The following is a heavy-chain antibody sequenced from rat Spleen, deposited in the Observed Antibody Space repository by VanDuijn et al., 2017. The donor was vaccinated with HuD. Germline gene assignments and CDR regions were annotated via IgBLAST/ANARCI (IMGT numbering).Heavy chain of an antibody. Sequence: EVQLVESDGGLVQPGRSLKLSCAASGFTFRDYGMAWVRQTPTKGLEWVASITTGGGNTYYRDSVKGRFTVSRDNAKSILYLQMDSLRSEDTATYYCARLSELRDFFDYWGQGVMVTVSS. D-gene: IGHD1-11*01. J-gene: IGHJ2*01. CDR1: GFTFRDYG. CDR2: ITTGGGNT. CDR3: ARLSELRDFFDY. V-gene: IGHV5S13*01.